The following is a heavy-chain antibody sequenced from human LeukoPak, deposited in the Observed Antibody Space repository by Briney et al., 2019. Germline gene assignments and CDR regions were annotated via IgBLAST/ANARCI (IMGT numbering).Heavy chain of an antibody. Sequence: SETLSLTCTVSGGSISSSSYYWGWIRQPPGKGLEWIGSIYYSGSTYYNPSLKSRVTISVDTSKNQFSLKLSSVTAADTVVYYCARVWVATVYFDYWGQGTLVTVSS. D-gene: IGHD5-12*01. CDR2: IYYSGST. V-gene: IGHV4-39*07. CDR1: GGSISSSSYY. CDR3: ARVWVATVYFDY. J-gene: IGHJ4*02.